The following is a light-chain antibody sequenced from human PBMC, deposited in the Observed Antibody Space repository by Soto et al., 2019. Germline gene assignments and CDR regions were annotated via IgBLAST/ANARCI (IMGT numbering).Light chain of an antibody. Sequence: QTVVTQEPSFSVSPGGTVTLTCGLSSDSVSTSYYPSWYQQTPGQAPRTLIYSTNTRSSGVPDRFSGSIVGNKAALTITGAQADDESDYYCVLYMGRGISVFGTGTTLTVL. CDR2: STN. V-gene: IGLV8-61*01. CDR3: VLYMGRGISV. J-gene: IGLJ1*01. CDR1: SDSVSTSYY.